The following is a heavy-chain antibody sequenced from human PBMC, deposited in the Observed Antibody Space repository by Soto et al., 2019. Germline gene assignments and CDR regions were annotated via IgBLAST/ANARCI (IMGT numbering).Heavy chain of an antibody. CDR1: GGSVSSDTHY. CDR2: IYSSGST. D-gene: IGHD2-2*02. J-gene: IGHJ6*02. V-gene: IGHV4-61*01. Sequence: SETLSLTCTVSGGSVSSDTHYWSWIRQPPGKRLEWIGSIYSSGSTNYNPSLKSRVTMSVDTSKNQFSLKLRSVIVADTAVYHCARFVRSCSGTTCYTRADVWGQGTTVTVSS. CDR3: ARFVRSCSGTTCYTRADV.